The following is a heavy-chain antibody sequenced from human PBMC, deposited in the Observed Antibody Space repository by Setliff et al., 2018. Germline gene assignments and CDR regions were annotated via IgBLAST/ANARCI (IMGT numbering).Heavy chain of an antibody. CDR2: IYYSGST. Sequence: SETLSLTCTVSGGSISSHYWGWIRQPPGKGLEWIGYIYYSGSTNYNPSLKSRVTISVDTSKNQFSLKLSSVTAADTAVYFCATGDFYYYMVVWGKGTTVTVSS. J-gene: IGHJ6*03. CDR1: GGSISSHY. CDR3: ATGDFYYYMVV. V-gene: IGHV4-59*11.